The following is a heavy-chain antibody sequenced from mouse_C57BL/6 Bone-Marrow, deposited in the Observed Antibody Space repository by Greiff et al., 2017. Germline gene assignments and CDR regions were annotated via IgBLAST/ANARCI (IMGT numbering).Heavy chain of an antibody. J-gene: IGHJ2*01. D-gene: IGHD2-5*01. CDR1: GFNIKDDY. Sequence: VQLQQSGAELVRPGASVKLSCTASGFNIKDDYMHWVKQRPEQGLEWIGWIDPENGDTEYASKFQGKATITADTSSNTAYLQLSSLTSEDTAVYYCTIVTTSFDYGGQGTTLTVSS. CDR3: TIVTTSFDY. V-gene: IGHV14-4*01. CDR2: IDPENGDT.